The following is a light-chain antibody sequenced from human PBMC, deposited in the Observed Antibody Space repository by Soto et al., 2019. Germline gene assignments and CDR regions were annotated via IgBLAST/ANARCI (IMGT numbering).Light chain of an antibody. J-gene: IGLJ2*01. CDR1: SSNIGAGYD. CDR3: QSHDSLLSGLGG. V-gene: IGLV1-40*01. Sequence: QSVLTQPPSMSGAPGQRVTISCTGSSSNIGAGYDVHWYQQLPGTAPKLLIYGNSHRPSGVPDRFSSSKPGTSASLAITGLQAEDEAYYYCQSHDSLLSGLGGFGGGTKLTVL. CDR2: GNS.